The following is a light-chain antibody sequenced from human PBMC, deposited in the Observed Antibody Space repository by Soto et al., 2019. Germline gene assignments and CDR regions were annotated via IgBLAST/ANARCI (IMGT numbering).Light chain of an antibody. Sequence: EIVLTQSPGTLSLSPGERATLSCRASQSVGSSFLAWYQQKPGQAPRLLIYGASSRATGIPDRFSGSGSGTEFNLTISRMEPEDFAVYYCKKYDSSPYTFGQGTKLEIK. CDR1: QSVGSSF. CDR2: GAS. J-gene: IGKJ2*01. V-gene: IGKV3-20*01. CDR3: KKYDSSPYT.